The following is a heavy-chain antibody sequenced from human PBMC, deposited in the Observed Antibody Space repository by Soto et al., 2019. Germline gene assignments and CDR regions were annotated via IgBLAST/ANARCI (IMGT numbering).Heavy chain of an antibody. D-gene: IGHD2-2*01. Sequence: SETLSLTCTVSGGSISSSSYYWGWIRQPPGKGLEWIGSIYYSGSTYYNPSLKSRVTISVDTSKNQFSLKLSSVTAADTAVYYCARLHCSSTSCYRGFNWFDPWGQGTLVTVSS. CDR3: ARLHCSSTSCYRGFNWFDP. CDR1: GGSISSSSYY. CDR2: IYYSGST. J-gene: IGHJ5*02. V-gene: IGHV4-39*01.